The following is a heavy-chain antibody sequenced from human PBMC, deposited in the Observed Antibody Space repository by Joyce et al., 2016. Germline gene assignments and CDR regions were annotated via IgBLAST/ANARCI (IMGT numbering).Heavy chain of an antibody. J-gene: IGHJ4*02. CDR3: AKFARDSSGFYPEAD. Sequence: QLQLQESGPGLVKPSETLSLTCPVSGGFISGHYWSWIRQTAGKGLDWSGRIHSNGTTIYNPSFQSRVTMSLDLPKNQFSLRLRSVTAADSAIYYCAKFARDSSGFYPEADWGQGTLVTVSS. V-gene: IGHV4-4*07. CDR1: GGFISGHY. CDR2: IHSNGTT. D-gene: IGHD3-22*01.